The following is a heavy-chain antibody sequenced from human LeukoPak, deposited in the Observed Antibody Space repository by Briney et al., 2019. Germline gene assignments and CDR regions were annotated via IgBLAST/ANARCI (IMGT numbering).Heavy chain of an antibody. Sequence: SETLSLTCTVSGGSISSYYWSWIRQPPGKGLEWIGYIYYSGSTNYNPSLKSRVTISVDTSKNQFSLKLSSVTAADTAVYYCARHGGGSGWYGGPYYFDYWGQGTLVTVSS. CDR3: ARHGGGSGWYGGPYYFDY. D-gene: IGHD6-19*01. CDR1: GGSISSYY. V-gene: IGHV4-59*08. J-gene: IGHJ4*02. CDR2: IYYSGST.